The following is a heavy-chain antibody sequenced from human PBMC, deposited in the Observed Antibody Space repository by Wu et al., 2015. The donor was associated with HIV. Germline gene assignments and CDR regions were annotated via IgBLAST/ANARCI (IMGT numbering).Heavy chain of an antibody. V-gene: IGHV1-18*01. CDR2: ISAYNGNT. CDR1: GYTFTSYG. CDR3: ASDYYDSSGYYSLGTRYGMDV. D-gene: IGHD3-22*01. Sequence: QVQLVQSGAEVKKPGASVKVSCKASGYTFTSYGISWVRQAPGQGLEWMGWISAYNGNTNYAQKLQGRVTMTRDTSISTAYMELSRLRSDDTAVYYCASDYYDSSGYYSLGTRYGMDVWGQGTTVTVSS. J-gene: IGHJ6*02.